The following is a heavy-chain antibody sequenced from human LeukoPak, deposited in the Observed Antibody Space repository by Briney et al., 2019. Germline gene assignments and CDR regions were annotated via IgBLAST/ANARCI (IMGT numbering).Heavy chain of an antibody. J-gene: IGHJ5*02. V-gene: IGHV4-31*03. D-gene: IGHD3-16*02. CDR3: AREYYDYAWGSYRPGDNWFDP. CDR2: IYYSGST. CDR1: GGSISSGGYY. Sequence: PSETLSLTCTVSGGSISSGGYYWSWIRQHPGKGLEWIGYIYYSGSTYYNPSLKSRVTISVDTSKNQFSLKLSSVTAADTAVYYCAREYYDYAWGSYRPGDNWFDPWGQGTLVTVSS.